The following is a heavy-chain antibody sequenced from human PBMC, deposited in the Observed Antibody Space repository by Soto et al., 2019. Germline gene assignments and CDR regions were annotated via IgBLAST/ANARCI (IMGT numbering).Heavy chain of an antibody. D-gene: IGHD6-19*01. CDR1: GYTFTSYG. J-gene: IGHJ6*02. Sequence: QVQLVQSGAEVKKPGASVKVSCEASGYTFTSYGISWVRQAPGQGLAWMGWISAYNGNTTYAQKRQGRVTMTTDTTTSTAYMELGSLRSNDTDVYYCAIEYSSGWYKYYYYYGMDVWGQGTTVTVSS. CDR2: ISAYNGNT. CDR3: AIEYSSGWYKYYYYYGMDV. V-gene: IGHV1-18*01.